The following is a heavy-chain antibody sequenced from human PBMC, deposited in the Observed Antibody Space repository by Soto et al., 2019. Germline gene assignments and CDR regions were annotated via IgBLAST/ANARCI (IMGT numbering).Heavy chain of an antibody. V-gene: IGHV4-30-2*06. CDR1: GFSISSGGYS. CDR3: ARDYYGMDV. CDR2: TYQSGSA. J-gene: IGHJ6*02. Sequence: SETLSLTCTVSGFSISSGGYSWTWIRHSPGKGLEWIGYTYQSGSAYYNPSLKSRVTISVDRSKNQFSLNLTSVTAADTAVYYCARDYYGMDVWGQGTTVTVSS.